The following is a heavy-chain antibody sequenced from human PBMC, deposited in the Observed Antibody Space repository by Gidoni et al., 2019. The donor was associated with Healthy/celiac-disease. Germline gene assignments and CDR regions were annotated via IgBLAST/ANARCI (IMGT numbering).Heavy chain of an antibody. V-gene: IGHV1-24*01. CDR3: ATSTRAGAAPTEFPFDI. Sequence: GYTLTELSMHWVRQAPGKGLEWMGGFDPEDGETIYAQKSQGRVTMTEDTSTDTAYMELSSLRSEDTAVYYCATSTRAGAAPTEFPFDIWGQGTMVTVSS. CDR2: FDPEDGET. D-gene: IGHD6-19*01. J-gene: IGHJ3*02. CDR1: GYTLTELS.